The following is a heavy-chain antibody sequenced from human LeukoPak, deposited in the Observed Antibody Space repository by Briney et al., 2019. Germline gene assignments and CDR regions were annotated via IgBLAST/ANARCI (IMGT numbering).Heavy chain of an antibody. V-gene: IGHV4-59*01. CDR2: IYYSGST. D-gene: IGHD3-10*01. J-gene: IGHJ4*02. CDR1: GGSISSYY. CDR3: ARASRFGEFDY. Sequence: PSETLSLTCTGSGGSISSYYWSWIRQPPGKGLEWVGYIYYSGSTNYNSSLKSRVTTSVDTSKNQFSLKMSSVTAADTAVYYCARASRFGEFDYWGQGNLVTVSS.